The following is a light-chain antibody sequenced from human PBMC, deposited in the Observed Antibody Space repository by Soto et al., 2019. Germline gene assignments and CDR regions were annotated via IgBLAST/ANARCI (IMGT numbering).Light chain of an antibody. CDR1: QSVSNN. V-gene: IGKV3D-15*01. Sequence: EIVLTQSPGTLSLSPGERATLSCRASQSVSNNYLAWYQQKPGQAPRLLIYGASNRATGIPDRFSGSRSGAEFTLTINSLQSEDFAVYYCQPYNNWPLTFGGGTKVHIK. CDR2: GAS. J-gene: IGKJ4*01. CDR3: QPYNNWPLT.